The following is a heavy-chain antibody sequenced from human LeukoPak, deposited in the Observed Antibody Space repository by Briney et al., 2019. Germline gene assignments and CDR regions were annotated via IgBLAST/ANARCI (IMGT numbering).Heavy chain of an antibody. V-gene: IGHV4-61*01. Sequence: SETLSLTCTVSGGSVSSGSYYWSWIRQPPGKGLEWIGYIYYSGSTNYNPSLKSRVTISVDTSKNQFSLKLSSVTAADTAVYYCASGGAPGDYWGQGTLVTVSS. CDR1: GGSVSSGSYY. J-gene: IGHJ4*02. D-gene: IGHD3-10*01. CDR3: ASGGAPGDY. CDR2: IYYSGST.